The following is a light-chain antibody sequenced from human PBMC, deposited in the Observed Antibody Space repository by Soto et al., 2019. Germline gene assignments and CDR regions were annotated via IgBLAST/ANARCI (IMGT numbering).Light chain of an antibody. CDR2: DVT. J-gene: IGLJ1*01. V-gene: IGLV2-11*01. CDR1: SSDVGGYDY. CDR3: CSYAGTYTFYV. Sequence: QSALTQPRSVSGSPGQSVTISCTGTSSDVGGYDYVSWYQQHPGKAPKLMTYDVTKRPSGVPDRFSGSRSGNTASLTVSGLQAEDDADYYCCSYAGTYTFYVFGTGTKLTVL.